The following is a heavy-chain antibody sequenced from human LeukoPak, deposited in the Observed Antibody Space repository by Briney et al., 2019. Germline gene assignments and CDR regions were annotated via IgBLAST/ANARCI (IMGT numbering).Heavy chain of an antibody. CDR1: GYTLTELS. CDR3: ARGGYDSESYYYYYYMDV. V-gene: IGHV1-24*01. Sequence: GASVKVSCKVSGYTLTELSMHWVRQAPGKGLEWMGGFDPEDGETIYAQKFQGRVTMTEDTSTDTAYMELSSLRSDDTAVYYCARGGYDSESYYYYYYMDVWGKGTTVTVSS. CDR2: FDPEDGET. D-gene: IGHD5-12*01. J-gene: IGHJ6*03.